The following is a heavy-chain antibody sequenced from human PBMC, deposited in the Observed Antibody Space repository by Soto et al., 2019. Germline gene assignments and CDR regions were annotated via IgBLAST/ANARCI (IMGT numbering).Heavy chain of an antibody. CDR3: ARDMQLGDYYGSGSYGYYYGMDV. D-gene: IGHD3-10*01. Sequence: GASVKVSCKASGYTFTGYYMHWVRQAPGQGLEWMGWINPNSGGTNYAQKFQGWVTMTRDTSISTAYMELSRLRSDDTAVYYCARDMQLGDYYGSGSYGYYYGMDVWGQGTTVTVSS. CDR2: INPNSGGT. CDR1: GYTFTGYY. J-gene: IGHJ6*02. V-gene: IGHV1-2*04.